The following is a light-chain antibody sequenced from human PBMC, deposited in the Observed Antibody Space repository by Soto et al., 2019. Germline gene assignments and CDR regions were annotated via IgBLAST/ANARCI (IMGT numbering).Light chain of an antibody. J-gene: IGLJ3*02. Sequence: QSVLTQPASVSGSPGQSITIPCTGTSSDVGSYNLVSWYRQYPGKAPKFMIYEVSERPSGVSNRFSGSKSGNTASLTISGLQAEDEADYYCCSYAGSSTLVFGGGTKLTVL. V-gene: IGLV2-23*02. CDR3: CSYAGSSTLV. CDR1: SSDVGSYNL. CDR2: EVS.